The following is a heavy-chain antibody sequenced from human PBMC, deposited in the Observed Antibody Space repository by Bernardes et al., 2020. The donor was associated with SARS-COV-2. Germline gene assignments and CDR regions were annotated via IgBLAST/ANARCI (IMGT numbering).Heavy chain of an antibody. Sequence: GGSLRLSCAASGFTFDDYAMHWVRQAPGKGLEWVSGISWNSGSIGYADSVKGRFTISRDNAKNSLYLQMNSLRAEDTALYYCFACPYSWGQGTLVTVSS. CDR3: FACPYS. CDR2: ISWNSGSI. V-gene: IGHV3-9*01. J-gene: IGHJ4*02. CDR1: GFTFDDYA.